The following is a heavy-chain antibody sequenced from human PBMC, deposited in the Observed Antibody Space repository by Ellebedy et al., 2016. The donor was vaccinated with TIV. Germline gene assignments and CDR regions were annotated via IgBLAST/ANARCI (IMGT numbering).Heavy chain of an antibody. V-gene: IGHV3-9*01. D-gene: IGHD6-13*01. Sequence: GGSLRLXCAASGFTFDDYAMHWVRQAPGKGLEWVSGISWNSGSIGYADSVKGRFTISRDNAKNSLYLQMNSLRAEDTALYYCAKDSGQQLVRSPNYYYGMDVWGQGTTVTVSS. CDR1: GFTFDDYA. CDR3: AKDSGQQLVRSPNYYYGMDV. CDR2: ISWNSGSI. J-gene: IGHJ6*02.